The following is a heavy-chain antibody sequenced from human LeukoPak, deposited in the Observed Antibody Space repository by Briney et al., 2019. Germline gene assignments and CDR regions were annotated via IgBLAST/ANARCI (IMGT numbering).Heavy chain of an antibody. J-gene: IGHJ3*02. Sequence: GGSLRLSCAAYGFTFSDHYMDWVRQAPGKGREWVGRTRNKANSYTTEYAASVKGRFTISRDDSKNSLYLQMNSLKTEDTAVYYCARLRVTLHAFDIWGQGTMVTVSS. CDR1: GFTFSDHY. CDR3: ARLRVTLHAFDI. D-gene: IGHD4-23*01. CDR2: TRNKANSYTT. V-gene: IGHV3-72*01.